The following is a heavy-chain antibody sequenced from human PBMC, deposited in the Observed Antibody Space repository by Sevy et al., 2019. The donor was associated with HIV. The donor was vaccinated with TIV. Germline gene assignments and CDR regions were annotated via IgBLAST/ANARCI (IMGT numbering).Heavy chain of an antibody. CDR2: IYYSGST. D-gene: IGHD3-10*01. Sequence: SETLSLTCTVSGGSISSSSYYWGWIRQPPGKGLEWIGSIYYSGSTYYNPSLKSRVTISVDTSKSQFSLKLSSVTAADTAVHYCARWVRGVIAYFDYWGQGTLVTVSS. V-gene: IGHV4-39*01. CDR3: ARWVRGVIAYFDY. CDR1: GGSISSSSYY. J-gene: IGHJ4*02.